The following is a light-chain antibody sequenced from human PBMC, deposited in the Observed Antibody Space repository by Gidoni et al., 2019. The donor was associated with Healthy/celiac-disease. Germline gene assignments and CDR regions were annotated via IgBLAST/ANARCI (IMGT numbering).Light chain of an antibody. CDR3: NSRDSSGNHPA. CDR1: SLRSYY. CDR2: GKN. Sequence: SSELTQDPAVSVALGQTVRITCQGDSLRSYYASWYQQKPGQAPVLVIYGKNNRPSGIPDRFSGSSSGNTASLTITWAQAEDEADYYCNSRDSSGNHPAFGGGTKLTVL. V-gene: IGLV3-19*01. J-gene: IGLJ2*01.